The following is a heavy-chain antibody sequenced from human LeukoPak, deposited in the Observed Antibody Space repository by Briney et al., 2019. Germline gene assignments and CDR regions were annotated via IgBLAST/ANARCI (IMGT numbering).Heavy chain of an antibody. CDR3: ARAPSEIGGYSPEYFRH. Sequence: GGSLRLSCAASGVTLSSDWMHWVRQAPGKGQGLVSRMKIDGRANDADSVKGRFTISIDNAKNTVSLQIKSRSAEDAGVYYCARAPSEIGGYSPEYFRHWGQGPLVIVSS. CDR2: MKIDGRA. CDR1: GVTLSSDW. D-gene: IGHD3-22*01. J-gene: IGHJ1*01. V-gene: IGHV3-74*01.